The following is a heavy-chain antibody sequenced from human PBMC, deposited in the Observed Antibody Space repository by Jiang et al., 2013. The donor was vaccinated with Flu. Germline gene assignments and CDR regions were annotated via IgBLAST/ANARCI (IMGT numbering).Heavy chain of an antibody. J-gene: IGHJ6*03. CDR3: ARDAPYSSSRYSDYYYYYYMDV. Sequence: KGLEWIGEIYHSGSTNYNPSLKSRVTISVDKSKNQFSLKLSSVTAADTAVYYCARDAPYSSSRYSDYYYYYYMDVWGKGTTVTVSS. V-gene: IGHV4-4*02. D-gene: IGHD6-13*01. CDR2: IYHSGST.